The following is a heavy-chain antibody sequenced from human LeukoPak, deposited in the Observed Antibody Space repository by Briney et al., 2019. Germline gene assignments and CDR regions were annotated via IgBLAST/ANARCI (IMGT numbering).Heavy chain of an antibody. J-gene: IGHJ4*02. V-gene: IGHV1-69*13. D-gene: IGHD3-22*01. CDR1: GGTFSYYA. CDR3: AGAYDSSGYYLSYFDY. Sequence: SVRVSCKASGGTFSYYAISWVRQAPGQGLEWMGGIIPIFGTANYAQKFQGRVTITADESTSTAYMELSSLRSEDTAVYYCAGAYDSSGYYLSYFDYWGQRNLVTVSS. CDR2: IIPIFGTA.